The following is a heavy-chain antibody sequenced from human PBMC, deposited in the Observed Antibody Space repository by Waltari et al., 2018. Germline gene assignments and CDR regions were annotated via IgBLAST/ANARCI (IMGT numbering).Heavy chain of an antibody. Sequence: EVQLVESGGGVVQPGGSLRLYCAASGFTFSSYWMHWVLRAPGKGLVWVGRIISDRSGTTYADSWKVRCIISRDNATKTLYLQMNSRRGEDTAVYDCARSHMPDYCDPFDYGGQGTLVTGSS. CDR1: GFTFSSYW. D-gene: IGHD4-17*01. CDR2: IISDRSGT. J-gene: IGHJ4*02. V-gene: IGHV3-74*03. CDR3: ARSHMPDYCDPFDY.